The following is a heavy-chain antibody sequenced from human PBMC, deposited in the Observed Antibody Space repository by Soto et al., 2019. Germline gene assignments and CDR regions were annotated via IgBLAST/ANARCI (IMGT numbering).Heavy chain of an antibody. CDR2: ICYSGST. CDR3: ARFDILTGYYYFDY. CDR1: GGSISSGGYY. D-gene: IGHD3-9*01. J-gene: IGHJ4*02. Sequence: QVQLQESGPGLVKPSQTLSLTCTVSGGSISSGGYYWSWIRQHPGKGLEWIGYICYSGSTYYNPSLKSRVTISVDTSKNQFSLKLSSVTAADTAVYYCARFDILTGYYYFDYWGQGTLVTVSS. V-gene: IGHV4-31*03.